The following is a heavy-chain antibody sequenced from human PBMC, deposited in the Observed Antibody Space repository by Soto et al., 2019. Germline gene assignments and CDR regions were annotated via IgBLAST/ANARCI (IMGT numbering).Heavy chain of an antibody. V-gene: IGHV1-69*02. J-gene: IGHJ4*02. Sequence: QVQLVQSGAEVKKPGSSVKVSCKASGGTFSSYTISWVRQAPGQGLEWMGRIIPILGIANYAQKFQGRVTITADKSTSTAYMELSSLTSEDTAVYYCAGGRGYSYGPVVYWGQGTLVTVSS. CDR2: IIPILGIA. CDR3: AGGRGYSYGPVVY. CDR1: GGTFSSYT. D-gene: IGHD5-18*01.